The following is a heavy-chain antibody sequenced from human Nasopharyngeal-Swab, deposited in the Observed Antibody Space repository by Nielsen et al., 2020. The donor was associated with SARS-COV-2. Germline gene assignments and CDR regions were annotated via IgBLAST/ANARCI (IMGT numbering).Heavy chain of an antibody. J-gene: IGHJ4*02. Sequence: LSLTCAASGFTFSSYWMSWVRQAPGKGLEWVANIKQDGSEKYYVDSVKGRFTISRDNAKNSLYLQMNSLRAEDTAVYYCARVFGWELLRDGFDYWGQGTLVTVSS. CDR2: IKQDGSEK. CDR1: GFTFSSYW. V-gene: IGHV3-7*01. D-gene: IGHD1-26*01. CDR3: ARVFGWELLRDGFDY.